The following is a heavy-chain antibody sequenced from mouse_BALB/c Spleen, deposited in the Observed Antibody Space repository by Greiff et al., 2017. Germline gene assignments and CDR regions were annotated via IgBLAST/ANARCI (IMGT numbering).Heavy chain of an antibody. V-gene: IGHV14-3*02. CDR2: IDPANGNT. CDR3: ARSPLLRYWYFDV. J-gene: IGHJ1*01. Sequence: VQLKESGAELVKPGASVKLSCTASGFNIKDTYMHWVKQRPEQGLEWIGRIDPANGNTKYDPKFQGKATITADTSSNTAYLQLSSLTSEDTAVYYCARSPLLRYWYFDVWGAGTTVTVSS. D-gene: IGHD1-2*01. CDR1: GFNIKDTY.